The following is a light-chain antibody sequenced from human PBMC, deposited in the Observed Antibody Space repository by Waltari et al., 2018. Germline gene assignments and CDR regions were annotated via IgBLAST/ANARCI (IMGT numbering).Light chain of an antibody. Sequence: QSALTQLPSAPGSPGQSVTIPCPGTRSDVAVYNHVYWYQQHPGKAPKLMIYEVSKRPSGVPDRFSGSKSGNTASLTVSGLQAEDEADYYCSSYAGSNNLVFGGGTKLTVL. CDR3: SSYAGSNNLV. CDR1: RSDVAVYNH. J-gene: IGLJ2*01. CDR2: EVS. V-gene: IGLV2-8*01.